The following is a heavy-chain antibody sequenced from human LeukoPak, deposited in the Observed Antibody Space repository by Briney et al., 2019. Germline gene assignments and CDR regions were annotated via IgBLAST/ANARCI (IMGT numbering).Heavy chain of an antibody. V-gene: IGHV1-69*05. CDR2: IIPIFGTA. CDR1: GGTFNSYA. D-gene: IGHD3-3*01. Sequence: ASVKVSCKASGGTFNSYAISWVRQAPGQGLEWMGGIIPIFGTANYAQKFQGRVTITTDESTSTAYMELSSLRSEDTAVYYCARENDFWSGYYPHNWFDPWGQGTLVTVSS. J-gene: IGHJ5*02. CDR3: ARENDFWSGYYPHNWFDP.